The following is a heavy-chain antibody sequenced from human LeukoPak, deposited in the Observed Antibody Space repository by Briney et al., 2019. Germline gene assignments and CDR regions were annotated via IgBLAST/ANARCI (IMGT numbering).Heavy chain of an antibody. D-gene: IGHD3-22*01. CDR2: ISGDGGST. CDR3: AKDTDTYYYDR. J-gene: IGHJ4*02. CDR1: GFTFSSYS. Sequence: GGSLRLSCAASGFTFSSYSMNWVRQAPGKGLGWVSLISGDGGSTYYADSVKGRFTISRDNSKNSLYLQMNSLRTEDTALYYCAKDTDTYYYDRWGQGTLVTVSS. V-gene: IGHV3-43*02.